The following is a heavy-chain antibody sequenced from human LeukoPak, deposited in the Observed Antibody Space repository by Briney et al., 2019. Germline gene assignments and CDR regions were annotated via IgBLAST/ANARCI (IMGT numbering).Heavy chain of an antibody. V-gene: IGHV3-30*02. CDR3: AKDRGNAFDI. CDR2: IRYDGSNK. CDR1: GFTFSSYG. Sequence: GRSLRLSCAASGFTFSSYGMHWVRQAPGKGLEWVAFIRYDGSNKYYADSVKGRFTISRDNSKNTLYLQMNSLRAEDTAVYYCAKDRGNAFDIWGQGTMVTVSS. J-gene: IGHJ3*02. D-gene: IGHD3-10*01.